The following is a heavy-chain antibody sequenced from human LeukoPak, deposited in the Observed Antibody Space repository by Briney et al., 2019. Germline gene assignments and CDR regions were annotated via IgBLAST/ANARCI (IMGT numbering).Heavy chain of an antibody. D-gene: IGHD3-10*01. V-gene: IGHV4-59*01. Sequence: PSETLSLTCTVSGGSISIYYWSWIRQPPGKGLEWIGYIYYSGSTNYKPSLKSRVTISVDTSKNQFSLKLNSVTAADTAVYYCARGGYYSSGNDFRFDYWGQGTLVTVSS. J-gene: IGHJ4*02. CDR3: ARGGYYSSGNDFRFDY. CDR1: GGSISIYY. CDR2: IYYSGST.